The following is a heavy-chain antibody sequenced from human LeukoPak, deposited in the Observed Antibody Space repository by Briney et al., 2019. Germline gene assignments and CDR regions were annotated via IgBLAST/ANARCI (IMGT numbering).Heavy chain of an antibody. CDR3: ARGSLLWFGELFIDY. CDR1: GFTFSSYS. J-gene: IGHJ4*02. V-gene: IGHV3-21*01. D-gene: IGHD3-10*01. Sequence: GGSLRLSCAASGFTFSSYSMNWVRQAPGKGLEWVSSISSSSSYIHYADSVKGRFTISRDNAKNSLYLQMNSLRAEDTAVYYCARGSLLWFGELFIDYWGQGTLVTVSS. CDR2: ISSSSSYI.